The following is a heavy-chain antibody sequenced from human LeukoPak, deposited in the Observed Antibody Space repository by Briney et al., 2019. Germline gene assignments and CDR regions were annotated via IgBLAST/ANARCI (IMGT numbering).Heavy chain of an antibody. Sequence: GGSLRLSCAASGFTFSSYGMHWVRQAPGKGLEWVAVISYDGSNKYYADSVKGRFTISRDNSKNTLYLQMNSLRAEDTAVYYCARGGGYFDYWGQGTLDTVSS. CDR1: GFTFSSYG. J-gene: IGHJ4*02. V-gene: IGHV3-30*03. D-gene: IGHD4-23*01. CDR2: ISYDGSNK. CDR3: ARGGGYFDY.